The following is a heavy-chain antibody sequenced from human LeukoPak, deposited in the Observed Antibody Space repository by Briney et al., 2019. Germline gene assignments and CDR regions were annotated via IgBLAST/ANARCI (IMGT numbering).Heavy chain of an antibody. CDR1: GFTFSSYG. CDR2: IRYDGSNK. J-gene: IGHJ3*02. CDR3: ARESWERDTFDI. V-gene: IGHV3-30*02. Sequence: GGSLRLSCAASGFTFSSYGMHWVRQAPGKGLEWVAFIRYDGSNKYYADSVRGRFTISRDNSKNTLYLQMNSLRAEDAAVFYCARESWERDTFDIWGQGTMVTVSS. D-gene: IGHD1-26*01.